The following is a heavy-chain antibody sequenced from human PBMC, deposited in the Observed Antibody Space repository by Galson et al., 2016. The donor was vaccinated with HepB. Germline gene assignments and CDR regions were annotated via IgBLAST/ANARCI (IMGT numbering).Heavy chain of an antibody. D-gene: IGHD6-19*01. Sequence: SLRLSCAASGFTFSSYAMHWVRQAPGKGLEWVAVISYDGGDKYYADSVKGRFTISRDNSKNTLYLPMNSLRAEDTAVYYCARVLGGPETAVAGRGHWLDPWGQGTLVTVSS. CDR3: ARVLGGPETAVAGRGHWLDP. CDR2: ISYDGGDK. V-gene: IGHV3-30*04. CDR1: GFTFSSYA. J-gene: IGHJ5*02.